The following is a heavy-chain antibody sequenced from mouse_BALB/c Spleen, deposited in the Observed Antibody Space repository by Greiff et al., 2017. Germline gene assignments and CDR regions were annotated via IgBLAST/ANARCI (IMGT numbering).Heavy chain of an antibody. CDR1: GFSLTSYG. V-gene: IGHV2-9*02. CDR2: IWAGGST. J-gene: IGHJ4*01. CDR3: ARDYYDGLDY. D-gene: IGHD2-3*01. Sequence: VQRVESGPGLVAPSQSLSITCTVSGFSLTSYGVHWVRQPPGKGLEWLGVIWAGGSTNYNSALMSRLSISKDNSKSQVFLKMNSLQTGDTAMYYCARDYYDGLDYWGQGTSVTVSS.